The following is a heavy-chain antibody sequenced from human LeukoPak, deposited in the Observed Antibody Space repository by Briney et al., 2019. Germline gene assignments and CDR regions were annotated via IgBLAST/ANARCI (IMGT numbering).Heavy chain of an antibody. CDR1: GYSFSGYW. V-gene: IGHV5-51*01. D-gene: IGHD3-22*01. J-gene: IGHJ4*02. CDR2: IYPADSDT. Sequence: KGGESLKISCKGSGYSFSGYWIAWVRQMPGKGLEWMGIIYPADSDTRYSPSFQGQVTISADKSITTAYLQWSSLKASDTAKYYCATPHDATAYYYDSSGYFYWGQGTLVTVSS. CDR3: ATPHDATAYYYDSSGYFY.